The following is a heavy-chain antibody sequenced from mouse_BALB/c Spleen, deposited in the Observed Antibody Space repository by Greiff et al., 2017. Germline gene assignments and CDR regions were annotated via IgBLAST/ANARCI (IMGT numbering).Heavy chain of an antibody. J-gene: IGHJ1*01. D-gene: IGHD2-4*01. CDR3: ATLYYDYGYWYFDV. CDR1: GFTFSSFG. Sequence: EVHLVESGGGLVQPGGSRKLSCAASGFTFSSFGMHWVRQAPEKGLEWVAYISSGSSTIYYADTVKGRFTISRDNPKNTLFLQMTSLRSEDTAMYYCATLYYDYGYWYFDVWGAGTTVTVSS. CDR2: ISSGSSTI. V-gene: IGHV5-17*02.